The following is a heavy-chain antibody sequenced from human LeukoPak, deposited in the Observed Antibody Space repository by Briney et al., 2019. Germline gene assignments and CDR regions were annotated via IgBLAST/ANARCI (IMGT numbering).Heavy chain of an antibody. J-gene: IGHJ4*02. CDR2: ISAYNGNT. CDR3: ARVMTYYDFWSGYYRYYFDY. V-gene: IGHV1-18*01. Sequence: ASVKVSCKASGYTFTSYGISWVRQAPGQGLEWMGWISAYNGNTNYAQKLQGRVTMTTDTSTSTAYMELRSLRSDDTAVYYCARVMTYYDFWSGYYRYYFDYWGQGTLVTVSS. CDR1: GYTFTSYG. D-gene: IGHD3-3*01.